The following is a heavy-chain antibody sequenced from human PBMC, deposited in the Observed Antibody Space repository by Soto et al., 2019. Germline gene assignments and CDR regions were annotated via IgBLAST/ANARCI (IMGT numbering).Heavy chain of an antibody. CDR2: IIPIFGTA. CDR1: GGTFSSYA. D-gene: IGHD6-6*01. CDR3: ALWAAARGLGSSAKKLDN. V-gene: IGHV1-69*13. J-gene: IGHJ4*02. Sequence: ASVKVSCKASGGTFSSYAISWVRQAPGQGLEWMGGIIPIFGTANYAQKFQGRVTITADESTSTAYMELSSLRSEDTAVYYCALWAAARGLGSSAKKLDNWGQGTLVTVSS.